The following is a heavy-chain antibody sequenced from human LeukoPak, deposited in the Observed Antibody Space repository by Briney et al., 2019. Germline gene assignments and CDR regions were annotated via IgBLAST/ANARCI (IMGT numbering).Heavy chain of an antibody. CDR1: GGSISSNY. Sequence: SGTLSLTCTVSGGSISSNYWSWIRQPPGKGPEWVGDIYYSGSTKYNPSLKSRVTISVDTSQNHFSLQLSSVPAADTAAYYCAGVLYGSGSYIICSDPCGAGTLVTASS. V-gene: IGHV4-59*01. CDR2: IYYSGST. CDR3: AGVLYGSGSYIICSDP. D-gene: IGHD3-10*01. J-gene: IGHJ5*02.